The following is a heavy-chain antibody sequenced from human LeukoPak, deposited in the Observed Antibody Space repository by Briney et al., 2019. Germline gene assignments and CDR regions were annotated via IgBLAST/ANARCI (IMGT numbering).Heavy chain of an antibody. J-gene: IGHJ4*02. CDR3: ARDLGFGYFDY. Sequence: PSETLSLTCTVSGGSISSSSYYWGWIRQPPGKGLECIGSIYYSGSTNYNPSLKSRVTISGDTSKNQFSLKLNSVTAADTAVYYCARDLGFGYFDYWGQGTLVTVSS. D-gene: IGHD3-16*01. CDR1: GGSISSSSYY. V-gene: IGHV4-39*07. CDR2: IYYSGST.